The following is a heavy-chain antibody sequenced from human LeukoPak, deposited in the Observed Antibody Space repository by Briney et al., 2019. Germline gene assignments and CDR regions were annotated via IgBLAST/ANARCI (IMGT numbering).Heavy chain of an antibody. D-gene: IGHD6-13*01. Sequence: GGSLRLSCAASGFTFSSYAMHWVRQAPGKGLEWVAVISYDGSNKYYADSVKGRFTISRDNSKNTLYLQMNSLRAEDTAVYYCARDNQYSSSRYDLDYWGQGTLVTVSS. CDR2: ISYDGSNK. J-gene: IGHJ4*02. CDR3: ARDNQYSSSRYDLDY. V-gene: IGHV3-30*01. CDR1: GFTFSSYA.